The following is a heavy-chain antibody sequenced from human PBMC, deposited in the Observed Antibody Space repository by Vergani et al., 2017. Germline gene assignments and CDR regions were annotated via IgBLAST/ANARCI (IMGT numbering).Heavy chain of an antibody. CDR3: ARLDGRDSSGSKYFDY. J-gene: IGHJ4*02. V-gene: IGHV5-51*01. D-gene: IGHD3-22*01. Sequence: EVQLVQSGADVKKPGESLKISCQLSGYCFTNYWIGWVRQMPGKVLEWMGIIHPADSDTRYSLSFQGQVTISVDKSISTAYLQRGSLRASDSAMYYCARLDGRDSSGSKYFDYWGQGTLVTVSS. CDR2: IHPADSDT. CDR1: GYCFTNYW.